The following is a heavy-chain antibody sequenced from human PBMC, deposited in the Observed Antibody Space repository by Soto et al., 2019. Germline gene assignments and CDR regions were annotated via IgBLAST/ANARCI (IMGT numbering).Heavy chain of an antibody. J-gene: IGHJ4*02. Sequence: PGGSLRLSCGASGFTFSNYGMHWVRQAPGKGLEWVAVTRHDGTNKYYADSVKGRFTISRDTSKNTVHLQMNSLRGEDTAVYYCARDLSGPLDYWGQGTLGTV. CDR1: GFTFSNYG. CDR2: TRHDGTNK. V-gene: IGHV3-33*01. CDR3: ARDLSGPLDY.